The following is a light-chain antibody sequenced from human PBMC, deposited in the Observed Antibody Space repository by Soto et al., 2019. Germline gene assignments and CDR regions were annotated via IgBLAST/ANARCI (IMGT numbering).Light chain of an antibody. Sequence: DIQMTQSPSALSASIGDRVTIVCRASGNIGTGVAWYQQRTGNAPRLLIHDASRLESGVPSRFSGSGSGTEFTLTITSLQPDDFATYYCQHCHDYPYIFGQGTKVDIK. CDR3: QHCHDYPYI. CDR2: DAS. CDR1: GNIGTG. V-gene: IGKV1-5*02. J-gene: IGKJ2*01.